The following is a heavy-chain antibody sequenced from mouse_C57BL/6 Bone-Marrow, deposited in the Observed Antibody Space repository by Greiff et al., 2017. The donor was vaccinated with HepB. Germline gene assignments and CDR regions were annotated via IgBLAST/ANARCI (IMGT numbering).Heavy chain of an antibody. Sequence: VMLVESGPGLVQPSQSLSITCTVSGFSLTSYGVHWVRQSPGKGLEWLGVIWRGGSTDYNAAFMSRLSITKDNAKSQVFFKMNSLQADDTAIYYCATVVATDAMDYWGQGTSVTVSS. J-gene: IGHJ4*01. D-gene: IGHD1-1*01. V-gene: IGHV2-5*01. CDR3: ATVVATDAMDY. CDR2: IWRGGST. CDR1: GFSLTSYG.